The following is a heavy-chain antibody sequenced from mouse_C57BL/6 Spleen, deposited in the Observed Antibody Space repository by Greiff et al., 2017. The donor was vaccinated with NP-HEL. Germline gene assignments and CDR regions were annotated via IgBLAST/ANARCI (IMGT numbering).Heavy chain of an antibody. Sequence: VQLQQSGAELVRPGASVKLSCTASGFNITDYYMHWVKQRPEQGLEWIGRIDPEDGDTEYAPKFQGKATMTADTSSNTAYLQLSSLTSEDTAVYYCTRGIDLLWFAYWGQGTLVTVSA. J-gene: IGHJ3*01. V-gene: IGHV14-1*01. D-gene: IGHD2-1*01. CDR3: TRGIDLLWFAY. CDR2: IDPEDGDT. CDR1: GFNITDYY.